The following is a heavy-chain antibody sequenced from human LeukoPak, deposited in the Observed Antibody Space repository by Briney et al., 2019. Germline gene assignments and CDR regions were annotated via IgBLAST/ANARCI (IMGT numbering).Heavy chain of an antibody. CDR1: GYSFTSYW. Sequence: GESLKISCKGSGYSFTSYWIGWVRQMPGKGLEWMGIIYPGDSDTRYSPSFQGQVTISADKSISTAYLQWSSLKASDTAMYYCARHTAIEGIAAAAYYFDYWGQGTLVTVSS. D-gene: IGHD6-13*01. J-gene: IGHJ4*02. CDR3: ARHTAIEGIAAAAYYFDY. V-gene: IGHV5-51*01. CDR2: IYPGDSDT.